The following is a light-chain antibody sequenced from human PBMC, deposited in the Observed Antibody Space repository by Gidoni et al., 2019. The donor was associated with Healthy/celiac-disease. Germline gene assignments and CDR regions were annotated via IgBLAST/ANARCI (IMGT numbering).Light chain of an antibody. J-gene: IGKJ1*01. CDR2: AAS. CDR3: QQYYSTPQT. Sequence: DIQLTQSPSSLSASVGYRVTITCRASQGISNSLAWYQQKPGKAPKLLLYAASRLESGVPSRFSGSGSGTDYTLTISSLQPEDFETYYCQQYYSTPQTFGQGTKVEIK. V-gene: IGKV1-NL1*01. CDR1: QGISNS.